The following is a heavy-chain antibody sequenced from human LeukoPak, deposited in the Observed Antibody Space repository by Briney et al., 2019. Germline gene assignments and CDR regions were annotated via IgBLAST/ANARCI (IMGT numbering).Heavy chain of an antibody. D-gene: IGHD3-22*01. J-gene: IGHJ4*02. CDR1: GFTFSSYG. CDR2: ISYDGSNK. Sequence: GASLRLSCAASGFTFSSYGMHWVRQAPGKGLEWVAVISYDGSNKYYADSVKGRFTISRDNSKNTLYLQMNSLRAEDTAVYYCAKGSHYYDSSGYYYGLFDYWGQGTLVTVSS. V-gene: IGHV3-30*18. CDR3: AKGSHYYDSSGYYYGLFDY.